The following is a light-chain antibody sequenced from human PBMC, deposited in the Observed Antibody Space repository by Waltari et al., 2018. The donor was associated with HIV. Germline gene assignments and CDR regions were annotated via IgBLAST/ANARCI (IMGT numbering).Light chain of an antibody. Sequence: QSVLTQPPSASGTPGQRVTISCSGNSSNIGSNTVSWYQQLPGTAPKLLIYSNNQRPSGVPVRFSGSKSGTSASLAISGLQSEDEADYYCAAWDDSANGWVFGGGTKLTVL. CDR1: SSNIGSNT. V-gene: IGLV1-44*01. CDR3: AAWDDSANGWV. CDR2: SNN. J-gene: IGLJ3*02.